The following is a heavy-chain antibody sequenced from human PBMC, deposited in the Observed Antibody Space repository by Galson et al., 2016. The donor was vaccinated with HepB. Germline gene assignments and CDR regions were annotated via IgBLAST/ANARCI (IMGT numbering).Heavy chain of an antibody. CDR1: GFTFSSYE. CDR3: ARPSEDSETHYNTVYFQL. CDR2: ISSSGSII. V-gene: IGHV3-48*03. D-gene: IGHD3-22*01. Sequence: SLRLSCAGSGFTFSSYEMNWVRQAPGKGLEWVSYISSSGSIIYYVDSVKGRFTISRDNAKNSLYLQMNSLRAEDTAVYYCARPSEDSETHYNTVYFQLWGQGTLVTVSS. J-gene: IGHJ1*01.